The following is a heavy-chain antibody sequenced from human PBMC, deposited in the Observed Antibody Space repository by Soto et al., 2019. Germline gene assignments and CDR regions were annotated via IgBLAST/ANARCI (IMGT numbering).Heavy chain of an antibody. Sequence: LESGGALVQPGGSLRLSCAASGFTFSNYAMTWVRQTPGKGLERVATIMKSGDSAHYADSVGGRFTVSRDNSINVLYLQINALRAEDTARYFCARESGGAWGYFDFWGQGSQVIVSS. CDR1: GFTFSNYA. CDR3: ARESGGAWGYFDF. D-gene: IGHD7-27*01. V-gene: IGHV3-23*01. J-gene: IGHJ4*02. CDR2: IMKSGDSA.